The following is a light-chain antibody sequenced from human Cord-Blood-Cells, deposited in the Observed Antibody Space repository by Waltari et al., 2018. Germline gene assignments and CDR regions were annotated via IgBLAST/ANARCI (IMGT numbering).Light chain of an antibody. CDR2: AAS. Sequence: DIHMTQSPSSLSASVGDRVTLTCRASQSISSYLNWYQQKPGKAPKLRIYAASTLQSGVPSRFSGSGSGTDYTLTISSLQPEDFATYYCQQSYSTPRTFGGGTKVEIK. V-gene: IGKV1-39*01. CDR3: QQSYSTPRT. J-gene: IGKJ4*01. CDR1: QSISSY.